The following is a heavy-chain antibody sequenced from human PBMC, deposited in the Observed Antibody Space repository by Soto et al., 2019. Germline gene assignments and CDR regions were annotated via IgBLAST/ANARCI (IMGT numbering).Heavy chain of an antibody. CDR2: ISDDGSNK. D-gene: IGHD3-22*01. J-gene: IGHJ4*02. CDR3: AKVWVYDTSAWSFDY. V-gene: IGHV3-30*18. Sequence: QVQLVESGGGVVQPGRSLRLSCAASGFTFSSYGMHWVRQAPGKGLEWVAVISDDGSNKYYADSLKGRFTISRENSKNTLYLRMNRLRAEDTAVYYCAKVWVYDTSAWSFDYWGQGTLVTVSS. CDR1: GFTFSSYG.